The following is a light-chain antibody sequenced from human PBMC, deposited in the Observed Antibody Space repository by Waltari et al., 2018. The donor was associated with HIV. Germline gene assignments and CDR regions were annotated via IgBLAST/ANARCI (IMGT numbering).Light chain of an antibody. CDR1: QSVNSN. J-gene: IGKJ2*02. CDR3: QHYNNWPPWT. CDR2: GAS. V-gene: IGKV3-15*01. Sequence: EIVMTQSPATLSVSPGERATLSCRASQSVNSNLAWYQQKPGQAPRLLIYGASTRATGIPARFSGSGSGTEFTLTISSLQSEDFAVYYCQHYNNWPPWTFG.